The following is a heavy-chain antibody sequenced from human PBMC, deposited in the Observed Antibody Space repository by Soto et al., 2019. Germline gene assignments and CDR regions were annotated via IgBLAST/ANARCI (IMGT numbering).Heavy chain of an antibody. D-gene: IGHD3-22*01. V-gene: IGHV3-7*01. CDR1: GFTFSSYW. CDR2: IKQDGSEK. Sequence: GGSLRLSCAASGFTFSSYWMSWVRQAPGKGLEWVANIKQDGSEKYYVDSVKGRFTISRDNAKNSLYLQMNSLGVEDTAVYYCAKVYFDTSGAYWGQGTLVTVSS. CDR3: AKVYFDTSGAY. J-gene: IGHJ4*02.